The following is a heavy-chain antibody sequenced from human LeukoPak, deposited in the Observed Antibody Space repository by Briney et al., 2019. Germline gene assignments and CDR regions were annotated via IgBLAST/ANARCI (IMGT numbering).Heavy chain of an antibody. CDR3: ARKIYGSDNYIDY. CDR1: GFTFSSYG. D-gene: IGHD3-10*01. Sequence: GGTLRLSCAASGFTFSSYGMSWVRQAPGKGLEWVSGISGSGGSTYYADSVKGQFTISRDNSKNTVYLQMNSLRAEDTALYYCARKIYGSDNYIDYWGQGTLVTVSS. CDR2: ISGSGGST. V-gene: IGHV3-23*01. J-gene: IGHJ4*02.